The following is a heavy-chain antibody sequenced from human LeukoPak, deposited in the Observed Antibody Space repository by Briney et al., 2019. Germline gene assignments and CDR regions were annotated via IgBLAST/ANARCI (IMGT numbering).Heavy chain of an antibody. V-gene: IGHV3-53*01. D-gene: IGHD6-19*01. CDR3: ARDLASNTGWEFDY. CDR2: IYGGGST. Sequence: PGGSLRLSCAASGFTFSSYSMNWVRQAPGKGLEWVSLIYGGGSTYYADSAKGRFTISRDNSKNTLYLQMNSLRAEDTAVYYCARDLASNTGWEFDYWGQGTLVTVSS. CDR1: GFTFSSYS. J-gene: IGHJ4*02.